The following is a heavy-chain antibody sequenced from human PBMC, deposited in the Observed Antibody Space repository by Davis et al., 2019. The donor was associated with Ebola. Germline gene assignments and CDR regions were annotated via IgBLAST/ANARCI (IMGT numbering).Heavy chain of an antibody. J-gene: IGHJ4*02. D-gene: IGHD6-19*01. V-gene: IGHV1-3*01. Sequence: AASVKVSCKASGYTFTSYAMHWVRQAPGQRLEWMGWINAGNGNTKYSQKFQGRVTITRDTSASTAYMELSSLRSGDTAVYYCARDRVYSSGWDNWGQGTLVTVSS. CDR1: GYTFTSYA. CDR3: ARDRVYSSGWDN. CDR2: INAGNGNT.